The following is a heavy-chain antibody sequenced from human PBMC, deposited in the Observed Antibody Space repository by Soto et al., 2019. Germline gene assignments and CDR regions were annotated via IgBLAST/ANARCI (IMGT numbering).Heavy chain of an antibody. CDR3: AHHPYDYISP. D-gene: IGHD3-16*01. Sequence: QITLKESGPTLVKPTQTLTLTCTFSGFSLSTSGVGVGWIRQPPGKALEWLALIYWDDDKRYSPSLKSRLAIPKDTSKNQVVLTMTNMDPMDTATYYCAHHPYDYISPWGHGTLVIVSS. CDR1: GFSLSTSGVG. CDR2: IYWDDDK. V-gene: IGHV2-5*02. J-gene: IGHJ5*02.